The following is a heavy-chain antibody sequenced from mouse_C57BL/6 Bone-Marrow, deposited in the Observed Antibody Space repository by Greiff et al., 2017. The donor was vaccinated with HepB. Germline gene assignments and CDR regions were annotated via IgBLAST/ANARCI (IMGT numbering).Heavy chain of an antibody. V-gene: IGHV2-2*01. CDR1: GFSLTSYG. J-gene: IGHJ2*01. CDR3: ARMRVYDGYLYYFDY. D-gene: IGHD2-3*01. Sequence: VQRVESGPGLVQPSQSLSITCTVSGFSLTSYGVHWVRQSPGKGLEWLGVIWSGGSTDYNAAFISRLSISKDNSKSQVFFKMNSLQADDTAIYYCARMRVYDGYLYYFDYWGQGTTLTVSS. CDR2: IWSGGST.